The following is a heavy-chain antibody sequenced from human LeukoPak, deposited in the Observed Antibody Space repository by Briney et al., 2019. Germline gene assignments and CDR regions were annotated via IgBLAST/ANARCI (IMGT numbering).Heavy chain of an antibody. D-gene: IGHD2-2*01. CDR3: ASKANNSSSTSCQGYYFDY. J-gene: IGHJ4*02. V-gene: IGHV4-34*01. Sequence: SETLSLTCAVYGGSFSGYYWSWIRQPPGKGLEWIGEINHSGSTNYNPSLKSRVTISVDTSKNQFSLKLSSVTAADTAVYYCASKANNSSSTSCQGYYFDYWGQGTLVTVSS. CDR1: GGSFSGYY. CDR2: INHSGST.